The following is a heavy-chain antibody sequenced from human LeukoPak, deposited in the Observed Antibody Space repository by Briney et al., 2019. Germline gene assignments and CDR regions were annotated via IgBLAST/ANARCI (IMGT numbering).Heavy chain of an antibody. J-gene: IGHJ5*02. V-gene: IGHV4-34*01. D-gene: IGHD3-10*01. CDR1: GGTFSGYY. Sequence: SETLSLTCAVYGGTFSGYYWSWIRLPPGKGLEWIGEINHSGSTNYNPSLKSRVTISVDTSKNQFSLKLSSVTAADTAVFYCARGSITMVRGVIIRSRWFDPWGQGTLVTVSS. CDR3: ARGSITMVRGVIIRSRWFDP. CDR2: INHSGST.